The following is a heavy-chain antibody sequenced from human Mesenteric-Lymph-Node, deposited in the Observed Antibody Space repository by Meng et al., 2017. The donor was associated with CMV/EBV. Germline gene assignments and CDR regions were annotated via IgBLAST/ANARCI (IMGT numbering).Heavy chain of an antibody. CDR2: ISSSSGSI. Sequence: GESLKISCAASGFSFSSYSMSWVRQAPGKGLEWVSSISSSSGSIYYADSVKGRFTISRDNAKTSLYLQMNSLRAEDTAVYYCARDGGYSGSYNGGFWVYYYYYGMDVWGQGTTVTVSS. D-gene: IGHD1-26*01. J-gene: IGHJ6*02. V-gene: IGHV3-21*01. CDR3: ARDGGYSGSYNGGFWVYYYYYGMDV. CDR1: GFSFSSYS.